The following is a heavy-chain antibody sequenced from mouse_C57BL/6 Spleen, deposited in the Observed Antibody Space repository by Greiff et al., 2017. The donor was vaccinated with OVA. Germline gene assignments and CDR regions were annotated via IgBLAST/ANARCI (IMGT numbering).Heavy chain of an antibody. J-gene: IGHJ4*01. D-gene: IGHD2-3*01. CDR2: INPSNGGT. CDR3: ARWDGYYLYYAMDY. CDR1: GYTFTSYW. Sequence: QVHVKQPGTELVKPGASVKLSCKASGYTFTSYWMHWVKQRPGQGLEWIGNINPSNGGTNYNEKFKSKATLTVDKSSSTAYMQLSSLTSEDSAVYYCARWDGYYLYYAMDYWGQGTSVTVSS. V-gene: IGHV1-53*01.